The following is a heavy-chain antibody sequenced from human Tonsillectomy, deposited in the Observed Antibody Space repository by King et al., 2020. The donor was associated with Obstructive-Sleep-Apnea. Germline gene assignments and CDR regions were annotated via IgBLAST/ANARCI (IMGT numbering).Heavy chain of an antibody. CDR2: ISAYNGNT. Sequence: VQLVESGAEVKKPGASVKVSCKASGYTFTSYGISWVRQAPGQGLEWMGWISAYNGNTNYAQKLQGRVTMTTDTSTSTAYIEPRSLRSDDPAVYYCAGPCRVATLNDAFDIWGQGTMVTVSS. CDR3: AGPCRVATLNDAFDI. J-gene: IGHJ3*02. CDR1: GYTFTSYG. V-gene: IGHV1-18*01. D-gene: IGHD5-12*01.